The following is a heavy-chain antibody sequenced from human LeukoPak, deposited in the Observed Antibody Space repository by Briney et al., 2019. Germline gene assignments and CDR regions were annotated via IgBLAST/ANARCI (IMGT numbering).Heavy chain of an antibody. CDR1: GLAFSAYK. J-gene: IGHJ4*02. CDR3: VVGGSPGY. V-gene: IGHV3-74*01. D-gene: IGHD2-15*01. CDR2: ISTDGYTT. Sequence: QTGGSLRLSCAAPGLAFSAYKTHWVRQAPRKGLVWVSRISTDGYTTDYADFVQGRFTASRDNTKNTWSLEMNSLRAEDTAVYYCVVGGSPGYWGQGTLVTVSS.